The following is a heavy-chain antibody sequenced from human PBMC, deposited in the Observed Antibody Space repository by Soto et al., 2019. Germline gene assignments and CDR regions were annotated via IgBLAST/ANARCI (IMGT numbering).Heavy chain of an antibody. CDR2: ISGSGGST. CDR3: ATYYDFWSGYYSGGGY. CDR1: GFTFSSYA. D-gene: IGHD3-3*01. Sequence: EVQLLESGGGLVQPGGSLRLSCAASGFTFSSYAMSWVRQAPGKGLEWVSAISGSGGSTYYADSVKGRFTISRDNSKNTLYLQMNSLRAEDTAVYYCATYYDFWSGYYSGGGYWGQGTLVTVSS. J-gene: IGHJ4*02. V-gene: IGHV3-23*01.